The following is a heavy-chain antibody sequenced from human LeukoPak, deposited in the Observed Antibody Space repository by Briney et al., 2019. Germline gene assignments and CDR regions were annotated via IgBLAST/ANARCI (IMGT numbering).Heavy chain of an antibody. Sequence: GGSLRLSCAASGFTFSSYAMSWVRQAPGKGLEWVSAISGSGGSTYYADSVKGRFTISRDNSKNTLYLQTNSLRAEDTAVYYCAKGSHDYSNYPYVVFALIRIYYYYMDVWGKGTTVTVSS. D-gene: IGHD4-11*01. CDR2: ISGSGGST. CDR3: AKGSHDYSNYPYVVFALIRIYYYYMDV. CDR1: GFTFSSYA. V-gene: IGHV3-23*01. J-gene: IGHJ6*03.